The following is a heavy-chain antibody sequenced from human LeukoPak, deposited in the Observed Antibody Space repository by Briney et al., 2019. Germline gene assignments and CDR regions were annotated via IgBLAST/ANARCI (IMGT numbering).Heavy chain of an antibody. D-gene: IGHD6-13*01. CDR1: GGSISTSSYY. CDR3: ARQTGAAAGSFDY. J-gene: IGHJ4*02. Sequence: SETLSLTCTVSGGSISTSSYYWAWIRQPPGKGLEWIGSIYYSGSTYYNPSLMSRVTISVDTSKQQFSLKLSSVTAADTAVYYCARQTGAAAGSFDYWGQGTLVTVSS. V-gene: IGHV4-39*01. CDR2: IYYSGST.